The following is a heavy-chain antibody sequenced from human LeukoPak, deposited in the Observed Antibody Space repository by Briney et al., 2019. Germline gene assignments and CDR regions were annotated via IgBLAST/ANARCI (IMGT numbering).Heavy chain of an antibody. V-gene: IGHV3-7*01. CDR2: IKQDGSGK. CDR3: ARGAFSSSLYYFDD. J-gene: IGHJ4*02. CDR1: GFTFSSYW. D-gene: IGHD6-6*01. Sequence: GGSLRLSCAASGFTFSSYWMSWVRQAPGKGLEWVANIKQDGSGKYYVDSVKGRFTISRDNAKNSLYLQMNSLRAEDTAVYYCARGAFSSSLYYFDDWGQGTLVTVSS.